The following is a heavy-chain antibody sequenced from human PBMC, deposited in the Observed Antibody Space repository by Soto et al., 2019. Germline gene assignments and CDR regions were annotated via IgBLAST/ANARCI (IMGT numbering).Heavy chain of an antibody. CDR1: GDSIGGYGYY. J-gene: IGHJ4*02. CDR2: IHYSGST. CDR3: VMAIPSYSSGWHLFYY. V-gene: IGHV4-39*01. D-gene: IGHD6-19*01. Sequence: PSETLSLTCSVSGDSIGGYGYYWGWIRQHPGKGLEWIGSIHYSGSTYYNPSLKSRVTISVDTSKNQFSLNLSSVTAADTAVFYCVMAIPSYSSGWHLFYYWGQATLVTVSS.